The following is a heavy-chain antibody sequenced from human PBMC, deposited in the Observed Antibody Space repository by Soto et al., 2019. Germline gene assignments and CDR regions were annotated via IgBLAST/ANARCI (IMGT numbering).Heavy chain of an antibody. D-gene: IGHD6-13*01. J-gene: IGHJ6*02. CDR1: GYTFTGYY. CDR2: INPNSGGT. Sequence: GASVKVSCKASGYTFTGYYMHWVRQAPGQGLEWMGWINPNSGGTNYAQKFQGRVTMTRDTPISTAYMELSRLRSDDTAVYYCARARIAAAVMDVWGQGTTVTVSS. V-gene: IGHV1-2*02. CDR3: ARARIAAAVMDV.